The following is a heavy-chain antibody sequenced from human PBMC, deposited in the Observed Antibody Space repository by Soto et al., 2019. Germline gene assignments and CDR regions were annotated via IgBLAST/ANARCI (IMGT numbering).Heavy chain of an antibody. CDR3: ASVRDYYYYGMDV. Sequence: TSETLSLTCAVSGYSISSGYYWGWIRQPPGKGLEWIGSIYHSGSTYYNPSLKSRVTISVDTSKNQFSLKLSSVTAADTAVYYCASVRDYYYYGMDVSGQGTTVTVSS. V-gene: IGHV4-38-2*01. CDR1: GYSISSGYY. J-gene: IGHJ6*02. D-gene: IGHD4-17*01. CDR2: IYHSGST.